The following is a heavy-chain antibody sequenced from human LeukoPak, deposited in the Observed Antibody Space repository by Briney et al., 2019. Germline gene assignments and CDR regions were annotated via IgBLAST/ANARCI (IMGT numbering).Heavy chain of an antibody. J-gene: IGHJ1*01. D-gene: IGHD6-13*01. CDR3: ARERYSSSWPRAEYFQH. CDR1: GYTFTSYD. V-gene: IGHV1-2*02. Sequence: GASVKVSCKASGYTFTSYDINWVQQATGQGLEWMGWINPNSGGTNYAQKFQGRVTMTRDTSISTAYMELSRLRSDDTAVYYCARERYSSSWPRAEYFQHWGQGTLVTVSS. CDR2: INPNSGGT.